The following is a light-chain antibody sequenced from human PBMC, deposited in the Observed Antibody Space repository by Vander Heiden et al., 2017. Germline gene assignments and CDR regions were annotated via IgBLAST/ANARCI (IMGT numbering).Light chain of an antibody. J-gene: IGLJ1*01. V-gene: IGLV1-51*01. CDR3: GTWDSSLSSGV. CDR1: SSNIGDKY. Sequence: QSVLTQPPSVSAAPGQKVTISCSGSSSNIGDKYVSWLQQLPGTAPKVLIFENNRRPSGIPDRFSGSKSGTSATLGITGLQTGDEADYYCGTWDSSLSSGVFGSGTKVTVL. CDR2: ENN.